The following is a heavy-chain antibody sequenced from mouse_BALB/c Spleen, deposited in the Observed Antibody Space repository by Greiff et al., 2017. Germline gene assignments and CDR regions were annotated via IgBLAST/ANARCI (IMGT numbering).Heavy chain of an antibody. Sequence: VQLQQSGAELVKPGASVKLSCTASGFNIKDTYMHWVKQRPEQGLEWIGRIDPANGNTKYDPKFQGKATITADTSSNTAYLQLSSLTSEDTAVYYCASDYDGDYWGQGTTLTVSS. CDR3: ASDYDGDY. CDR1: GFNIKDTY. J-gene: IGHJ2*01. V-gene: IGHV14-3*02. D-gene: IGHD2-4*01. CDR2: IDPANGNT.